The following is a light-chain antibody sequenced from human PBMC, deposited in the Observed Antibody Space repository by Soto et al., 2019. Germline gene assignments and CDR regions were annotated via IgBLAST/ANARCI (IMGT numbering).Light chain of an antibody. V-gene: IGKV1-39*01. CDR2: AAS. Sequence: DIQMTQSPSSLSASVGDRVTITCRASQSISSYLNWYQQKPGKAPKLLIYAASSLQSGVPSRFSGSGSGTDFTLTISRLEPDDFAVYYCRHYGRSPTWTFGQGTKVDIK. J-gene: IGKJ1*01. CDR1: QSISSY. CDR3: RHYGRSPTWT.